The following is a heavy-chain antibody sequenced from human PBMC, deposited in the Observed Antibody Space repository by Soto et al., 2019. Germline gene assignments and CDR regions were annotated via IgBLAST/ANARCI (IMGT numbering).Heavy chain of an antibody. J-gene: IGHJ6*03. Sequence: VQLLESGGGLVQPGGSLRLSCAASGFTFSSYAMSWVRQAPGKGLEWVSAISGSGGSTYYADSVKGRFTISRDNSKNTLYLQMNSLRAEDTAVYYCAKDKYGSGSPLKYYYYYMDVWGKGTTVTVSS. CDR1: GFTFSSYA. D-gene: IGHD3-10*01. CDR2: ISGSGGST. V-gene: IGHV3-23*01. CDR3: AKDKYGSGSPLKYYYYYMDV.